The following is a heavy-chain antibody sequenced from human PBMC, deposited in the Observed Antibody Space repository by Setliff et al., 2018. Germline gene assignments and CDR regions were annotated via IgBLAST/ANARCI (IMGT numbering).Heavy chain of an antibody. V-gene: IGHV1-18*01. J-gene: IGHJ4*02. CDR3: ARGESMVRGKNILRHFDY. CDR1: GYTFNNYG. D-gene: IGHD3-10*01. CDR2: VTIYNGNT. Sequence: ASVKVSCKASGYTFNNYGVAWVRQAPGQGLDWMGWVTIYNGNTKYAQNLQGRLTLSTDRSTSTVYMELGSLTTDDTAIYYCARGESMVRGKNILRHFDYWGQGTQVTVSS.